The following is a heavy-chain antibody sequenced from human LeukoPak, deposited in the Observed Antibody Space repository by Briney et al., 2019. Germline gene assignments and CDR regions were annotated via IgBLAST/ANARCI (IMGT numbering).Heavy chain of an antibody. D-gene: IGHD6-13*01. Sequence: ASVKVSSKASGYTFTSYAMHWVRQAPGQRLEWMGWINAGNGNTKYSQKFQGRVTITRDTSASTAYMELSSLRSEDTAVYYCARDQYSSSWYPSGFDYWGQGTLVTVSS. CDR1: GYTFTSYA. CDR3: ARDQYSSSWYPSGFDY. V-gene: IGHV1-3*01. J-gene: IGHJ4*02. CDR2: INAGNGNT.